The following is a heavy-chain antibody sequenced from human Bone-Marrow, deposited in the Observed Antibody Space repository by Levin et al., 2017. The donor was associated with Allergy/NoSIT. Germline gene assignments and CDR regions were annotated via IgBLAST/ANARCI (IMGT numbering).Heavy chain of an antibody. CDR3: ARGCTNGVCSFDY. V-gene: IGHV3-30*04. D-gene: IGHD2-8*01. Sequence: GESLKISCAASGFTFSSYAMHWVRQAPGKGLEWVAVISYDGSNKYYADSVKGRFTISRDNSKNTLYLQMNSLRAEDTAVYYCARGCTNGVCSFDYWGQGTLVTVSS. J-gene: IGHJ4*02. CDR2: ISYDGSNK. CDR1: GFTFSSYA.